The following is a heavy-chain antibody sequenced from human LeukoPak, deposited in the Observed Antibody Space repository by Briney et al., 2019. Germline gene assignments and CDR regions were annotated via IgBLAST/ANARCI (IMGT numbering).Heavy chain of an antibody. J-gene: IGHJ5*02. CDR3: AKLVPSDDFWSGYLGWFDP. Sequence: GGSLRLSCAASGFTFSSYAMSWVRQAPGKGLEWVSAISGSGGSTYYADSVKGRFTISRDNSKNTLYLQMNSLRAEDTAVYYCAKLVPSDDFWSGYLGWFDPWCQGTLVTVSS. CDR2: ISGSGGST. V-gene: IGHV3-23*01. CDR1: GFTFSSYA. D-gene: IGHD3-3*01.